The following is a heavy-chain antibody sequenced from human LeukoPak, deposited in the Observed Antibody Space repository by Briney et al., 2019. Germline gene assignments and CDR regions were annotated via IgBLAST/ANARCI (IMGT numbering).Heavy chain of an antibody. J-gene: IGHJ6*03. D-gene: IGHD3-10*01. CDR2: IYTSGST. Sequence: SETLSLTCTVSGGSISSYYWSWIRQPAGKGLEWIGRIYTSGSTNYNPSLKSRVTISVDTSKNQFSLKLSSVTAADTAVYYCARALGGGYYYYYYMDVWGKGTTVTVSS. V-gene: IGHV4-4*07. CDR1: GGSISSYY. CDR3: ARALGGGYYYYYYMDV.